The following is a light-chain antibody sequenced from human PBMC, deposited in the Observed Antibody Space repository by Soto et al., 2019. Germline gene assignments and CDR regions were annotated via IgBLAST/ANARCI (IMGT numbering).Light chain of an antibody. J-gene: IGKJ1*01. V-gene: IGKV2-24*01. CDR2: KIS. Sequence: DIVMTQTPLSSPVTLGQPASISCRSSQSLEHSDGNTYLSWLQQRQGQPPSLLIYKISHRFPGVPDRFSGSGAGTDFTMKIGRVDADDVGTYYCLQATQFPWTFGQGTKVEIK. CDR1: QSLEHSDGNTY. CDR3: LQATQFPWT.